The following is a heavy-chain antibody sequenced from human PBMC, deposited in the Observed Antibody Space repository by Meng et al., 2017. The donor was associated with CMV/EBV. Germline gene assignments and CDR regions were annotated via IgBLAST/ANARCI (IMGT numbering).Heavy chain of an antibody. Sequence: GGSLRPSCAASGFTSSSFSMNWVRQAPGKGLEWVSSISSSSSYIYYADSVKGRYTISRDNAKNSLYLQMNSLRAEDTAVYYCARDRVGSGSYYWYYYYYYGMDVWGQGTTVTVSS. D-gene: IGHD3-10*01. CDR3: ARDRVGSGSYYWYYYYYYGMDV. CDR2: ISSSSSYI. J-gene: IGHJ6*02. CDR1: GFTSSSFS. V-gene: IGHV3-21*01.